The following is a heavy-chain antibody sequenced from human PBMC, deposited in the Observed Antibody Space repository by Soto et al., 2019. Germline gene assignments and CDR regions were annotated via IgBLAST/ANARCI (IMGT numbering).Heavy chain of an antibody. J-gene: IGHJ6*03. CDR2: IKSKTDGGTT. Sequence: GGSLRLSCAASGFTFSNAWMSWVRQAPGKGLEWVGRIKSKTDGGTTDYAAPVKGRFTISRDDSKNTLYLQMNSLKTEDTAVYYCTTVRGQWLGHYYMDVWGKGTTVTVSS. CDR1: GFTFSNAW. V-gene: IGHV3-15*01. D-gene: IGHD6-19*01. CDR3: TTVRGQWLGHYYMDV.